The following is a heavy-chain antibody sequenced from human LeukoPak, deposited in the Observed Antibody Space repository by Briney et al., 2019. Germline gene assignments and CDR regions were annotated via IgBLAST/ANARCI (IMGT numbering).Heavy chain of an antibody. CDR1: GFTFSSYG. J-gene: IGHJ4*02. D-gene: IGHD4-17*01. Sequence: GGSLRLSCAASGFTFSSYGMHWVRQAPGKGLEWVSFIYSDNTHYSDSVKGRFTISRDNSKNTLYLQMNSLRAEDTAVYYCARRAGAYSHPYDYWGQGALVTVSS. CDR3: ARRAGAYSHPYDY. CDR2: IYSDNT. V-gene: IGHV3-NL1*01.